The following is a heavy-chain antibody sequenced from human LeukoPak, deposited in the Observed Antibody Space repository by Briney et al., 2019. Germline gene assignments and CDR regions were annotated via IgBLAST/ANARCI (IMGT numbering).Heavy chain of an antibody. Sequence: GGSLRLSCAASGFTFSSYAMSWVRQAPGKGLEWVSAIIGSGSSTYYADSVKGRFTISRDNSKNTLYLQMNSLRAEDTAVYYCYIPYYDTSAYKGYWGQGTLVTVSS. CDR1: GFTFSSYA. CDR3: YIPYYDTSAYKGY. V-gene: IGHV3-23*01. CDR2: IIGSGSST. J-gene: IGHJ4*02. D-gene: IGHD3-22*01.